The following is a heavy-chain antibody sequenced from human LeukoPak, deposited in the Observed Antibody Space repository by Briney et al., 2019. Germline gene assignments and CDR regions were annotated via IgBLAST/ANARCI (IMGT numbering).Heavy chain of an antibody. V-gene: IGHV6-1*01. D-gene: IGHD2-2*01. J-gene: IGHJ5*02. CDR2: TYYRSTWYN. Sequence: SQTLSLTCALSGDSVSSNSVTWNWIRQSPSRGLEWLGRTYYRSTWYNDYAVSVSGRITVNPDTSKNQVSLHLNSVTPEDTAVYYCARRLTQYDCFDPWGQGILVTVSS. CDR1: GDSVSSNSVT. CDR3: ARRLTQYDCFDP.